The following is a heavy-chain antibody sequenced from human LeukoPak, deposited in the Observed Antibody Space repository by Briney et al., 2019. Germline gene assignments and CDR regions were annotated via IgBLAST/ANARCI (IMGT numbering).Heavy chain of an antibody. J-gene: IGHJ5*02. D-gene: IGHD1-1*01. CDR2: I. CDR1: GFTFSSYS. Sequence: GGSLRLSCAASGFTFSSYSMNWVRQAPGKGLEWVSSIYYADSVKGRFTISRDNANNSLYLQMNSLRAEDTAVYYCARDYIRTTGWFDPWGQGTLVTVSS. CDR3: ARDYIRTTGWFDP. V-gene: IGHV3-21*01.